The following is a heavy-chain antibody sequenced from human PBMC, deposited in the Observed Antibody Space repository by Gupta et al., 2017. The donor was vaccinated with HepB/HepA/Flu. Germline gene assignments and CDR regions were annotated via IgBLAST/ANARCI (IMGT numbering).Heavy chain of an antibody. CDR2: IYRSGST. CDR3: ARGDPPGAFDI. D-gene: IGHD3-16*01. V-gene: IGHV3-66*01. Sequence: EVQLVESGGTLVQPGGSLRLSCAASGFTVSSNYMSWVRQAPGKGLEWVSVIYRSGSTYYADSVKGRFTISRDNFKNTLYLQMNSLRAEDTAVYYCARGDPPGAFDIWGQGTMVTVSS. J-gene: IGHJ3*02. CDR1: GFTVSSNY.